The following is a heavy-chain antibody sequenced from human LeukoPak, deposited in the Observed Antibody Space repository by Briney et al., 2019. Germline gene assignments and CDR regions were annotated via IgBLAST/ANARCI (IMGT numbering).Heavy chain of an antibody. V-gene: IGHV1-18*01. Sequence: GASVKVSCKASGYTFTSYGISWVRQAPGQGLEWMGWISAYNGNTNYAQKLQGRVTMTTDTSTSTAYMELRSLRSGDTAVYYCAREGSGWYAGVYYFDYWGQGTLVTVSS. CDR2: ISAYNGNT. J-gene: IGHJ4*02. D-gene: IGHD6-19*01. CDR1: GYTFTSYG. CDR3: AREGSGWYAGVYYFDY.